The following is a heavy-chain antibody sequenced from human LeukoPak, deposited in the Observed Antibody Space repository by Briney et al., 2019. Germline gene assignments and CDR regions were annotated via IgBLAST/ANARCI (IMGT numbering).Heavy chain of an antibody. CDR3: AKDKVRGGSLPPFVY. Sequence: GGSLRLSCAASGFTFSSYAMSWVRQAPGKGLEWVSAISGSGGSTYYADSVKGRFTISRDNSKNTLYLQMNSLRAEDTAVYYCAKDKVRGGSLPPFVYWGQGTLVTVSS. CDR2: ISGSGGST. V-gene: IGHV3-23*01. CDR1: GFTFSSYA. D-gene: IGHD3-10*01. J-gene: IGHJ4*02.